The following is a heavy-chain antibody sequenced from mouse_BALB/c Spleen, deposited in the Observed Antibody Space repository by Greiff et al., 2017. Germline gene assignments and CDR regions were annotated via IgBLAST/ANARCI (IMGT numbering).Heavy chain of an antibody. J-gene: IGHJ4*01. CDR1: GYSITSDYA. V-gene: IGHV3-2*02. CDR3: AKGYYVYAMDY. Sequence: EVMLVESGPGLVKPSQSLSLTCTVTGYSITSDYAWNWIRQFPGNKLEWMGYISYSGSTSYNPSLKSRISITRDTSKNQFFLQLNSVTTEDTATYYCAKGYYVYAMDYWGQGTSVTVSS. D-gene: IGHD2-3*01. CDR2: ISYSGST.